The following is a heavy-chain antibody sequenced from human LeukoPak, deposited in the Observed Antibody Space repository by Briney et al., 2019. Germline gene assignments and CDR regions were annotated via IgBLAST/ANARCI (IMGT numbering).Heavy chain of an antibody. Sequence: PSETLSLTCTVSGGSISSYYWSWIRQPPGKGLEWIGYIYYSGSTKYNPSLKSRVTISVDTSKNQFSLKLSSVTAADTAVYYCARFIDEIDNWFDPWGQGTLVTVSS. D-gene: IGHD3-16*02. V-gene: IGHV4-59*01. CDR2: IYYSGST. J-gene: IGHJ5*02. CDR3: ARFIDEIDNWFDP. CDR1: GGSISSYY.